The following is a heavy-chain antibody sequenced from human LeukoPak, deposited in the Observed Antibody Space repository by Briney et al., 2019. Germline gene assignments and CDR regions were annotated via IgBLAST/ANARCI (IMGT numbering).Heavy chain of an antibody. CDR3: ARGRGAAQPFAY. J-gene: IGHJ4*02. CDR2: INHGGST. Sequence: SQTLSLTCAVDGGSVSVYCWSWIRQPPREGLEWIGEINHGGSTNYNPSLKSRFTISVETSTNQFSLTLSCVTAADTAVYYCARGRGAAQPFAYWGQGTLVTVSS. CDR1: GGSVSVYC. D-gene: IGHD6-13*01. V-gene: IGHV4-34*01.